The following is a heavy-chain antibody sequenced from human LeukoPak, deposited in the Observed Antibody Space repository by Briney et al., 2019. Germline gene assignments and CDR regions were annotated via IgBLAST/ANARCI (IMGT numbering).Heavy chain of an antibody. J-gene: IGHJ4*02. CDR1: GGTFSSYA. CDR2: ISAYNGNT. V-gene: IGHV1-18*01. CDR3: ARDSYYDSSGYKVY. D-gene: IGHD3-22*01. Sequence: ASVKVSCKASGGTFSSYAISWVRQAPGQGLEWMGWISAYNGNTNYAQKLQGRVTMTTDTSTSTAYMELRSLRSDDTAVYYCARDSYYDSSGYKVYWGQGTLVTVSS.